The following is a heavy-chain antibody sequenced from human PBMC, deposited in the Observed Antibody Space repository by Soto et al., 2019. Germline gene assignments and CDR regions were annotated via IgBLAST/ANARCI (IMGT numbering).Heavy chain of an antibody. Sequence: GGSLRLSCAASGFTFSSYGMHWVRQAPGKGLEWVAVIWYDGSNKYYADSVKGRFTISRDNSKNTLYLQMNSLRAEDTAVYYCARETFWSGEVHFDYWGQGTLVTVSS. D-gene: IGHD3-3*01. CDR1: GFTFSSYG. CDR2: IWYDGSNK. J-gene: IGHJ4*02. V-gene: IGHV3-33*01. CDR3: ARETFWSGEVHFDY.